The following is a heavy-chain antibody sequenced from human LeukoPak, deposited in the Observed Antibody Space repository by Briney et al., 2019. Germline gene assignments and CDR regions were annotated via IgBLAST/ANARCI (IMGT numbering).Heavy chain of an antibody. V-gene: IGHV3-7*01. Sequence: PGGSLRLSCAASGFTFSRYWMSWVRQAPGKGLEWVANIKQDGSEKYYVDSVKGRFTISRNNAKNSLYLQMNSLRAEDTAVYYCARTPYYDFWSGPYYYYMDVWGKGTTVTVSS. D-gene: IGHD3-3*01. CDR3: ARTPYYDFWSGPYYYYMDV. CDR1: GFTFSRYW. J-gene: IGHJ6*03. CDR2: IKQDGSEK.